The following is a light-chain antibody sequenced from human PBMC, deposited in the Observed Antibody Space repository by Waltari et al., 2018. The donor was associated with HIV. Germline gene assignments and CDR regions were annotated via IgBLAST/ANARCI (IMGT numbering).Light chain of an antibody. Sequence: DIQMTQSQSSMSAVVGETVINTSRASYNIKNDLHWYQHKLGKSPRLLIYSASGLQSGAPTSFSGSGSGTEFNITIECLQSEDSAVYYCQQSHRSPLTFGGGTRVEIK. V-gene: IGKV1-39*01. J-gene: IGKJ4*01. CDR2: SAS. CDR1: YNIKND. CDR3: QQSHRSPLT.